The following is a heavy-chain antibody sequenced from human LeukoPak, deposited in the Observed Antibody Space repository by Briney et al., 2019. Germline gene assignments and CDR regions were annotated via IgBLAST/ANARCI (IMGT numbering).Heavy chain of an antibody. J-gene: IGHJ4*02. CDR1: GFTFSTYA. Sequence: GGSLRLSCAASGFTFSTYAMSWVRQAPGKGLEWVSTISGSGANTYYADSVRGRFTISRDNSKNTLYLHMNSLRAEDTAVYYCAKGRAGYTNPYYFDYWGQGTLVTVSS. CDR2: ISGSGANT. V-gene: IGHV3-23*01. CDR3: AKGRAGYTNPYYFDY. D-gene: IGHD3-16*02.